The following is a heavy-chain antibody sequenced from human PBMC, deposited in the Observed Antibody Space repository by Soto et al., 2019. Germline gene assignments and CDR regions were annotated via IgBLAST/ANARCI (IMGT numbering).Heavy chain of an antibody. Sequence: EVQLLESGGALVQPGGSLRLSCAASGFTFSNFAMSWVRQAPGKGLEWVSAISGSGTSTYDADSVKGRFSISRDNSKNTLYLQMNSLRAEDTAVDYCAKDRKSGSGWYWDYWGQGTLVTVSS. CDR3: AKDRKSGSGWYWDY. CDR2: ISGSGTST. CDR1: GFTFSNFA. D-gene: IGHD6-19*01. J-gene: IGHJ4*02. V-gene: IGHV3-23*01.